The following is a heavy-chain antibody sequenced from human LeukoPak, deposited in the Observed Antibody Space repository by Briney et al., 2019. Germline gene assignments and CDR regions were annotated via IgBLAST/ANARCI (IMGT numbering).Heavy chain of an antibody. CDR2: ISGSGGST. CDR3: AKVPLDYDFWSAPKFPPYYFDY. Sequence: GGSLRLSCAASGFTFSSYAMSWVRQAPGKGLEWVSAISGSGGSTYYADSVKGRFTISRDNSKNTLYLQMNSLGAEDTAVYYCAKVPLDYDFWSAPKFPPYYFDYWGQGTLVTVSS. V-gene: IGHV3-23*01. D-gene: IGHD3-3*01. J-gene: IGHJ4*02. CDR1: GFTFSSYA.